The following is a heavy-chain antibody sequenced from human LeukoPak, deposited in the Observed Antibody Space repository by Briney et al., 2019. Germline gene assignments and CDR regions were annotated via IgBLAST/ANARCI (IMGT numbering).Heavy chain of an antibody. D-gene: IGHD2-15*01. CDR3: ARSSAIVVAVAATNSPFCY. CDR2: INPNSGGT. V-gene: IGHV1-2*02. CDR1: GYSFIGYY. J-gene: IGHJ4*02. Sequence: ASVKVSCKASGYSFIGYYIHWVRQAPGQGLEWMGWINPNSGGTNYAQKFQGRVTMTRDTSISTAYMELSRLRSDDTAVYYYARSSAIVVAVAATNSPFCYWGQGTLVTVSS.